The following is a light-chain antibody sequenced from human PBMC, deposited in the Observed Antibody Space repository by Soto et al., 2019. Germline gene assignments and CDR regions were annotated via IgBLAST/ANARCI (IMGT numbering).Light chain of an antibody. CDR3: QHYNSYSEA. Sequence: DIQMTQSPSSLYASVGDRVTITCRASQSVSGWLAWYQQKPGKAPSLLIFDVSRLETGVPSRFRGSGSGTEFTLTISSLQPDDFATYYCQHYNSYSEAFGQGTKVDI. V-gene: IGKV1-5*01. CDR2: DVS. J-gene: IGKJ1*01. CDR1: QSVSGW.